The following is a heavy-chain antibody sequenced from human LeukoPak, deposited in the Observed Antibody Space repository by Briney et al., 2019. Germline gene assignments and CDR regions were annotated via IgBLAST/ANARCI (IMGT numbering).Heavy chain of an antibody. D-gene: IGHD3-10*01. CDR2: LSTANT. V-gene: IGHV3-23*01. Sequence: PGGPLRLLCAASGFHYSNHAVRGVRQPPGKGLERVLALSTANTEYADSARGRFYISRDYSRNTLSLQMNNLRAHHTAVYYCAKANGSFSDYSGQGTLVTVSS. CDR3: AKANGSFSDY. CDR1: GFHYSNHA. J-gene: IGHJ4*02.